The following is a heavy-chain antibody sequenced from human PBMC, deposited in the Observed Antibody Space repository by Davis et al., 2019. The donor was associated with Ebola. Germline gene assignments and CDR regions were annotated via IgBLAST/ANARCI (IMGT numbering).Heavy chain of an antibody. D-gene: IGHD5-12*01. CDR3: ARDGSGYYPGDY. J-gene: IGHJ4*02. CDR1: GFTFSSYA. CDR2: IWYDGSNK. V-gene: IGHV3-33*08. Sequence: GGSLRLSCAASGFTFSSYAMHWVRQAPGKGLEWVAVIWYDGSNKYYADSVKGRFTVSRDNSKNSLYMEVNSLRVEDTAVYYCARDGSGYYPGDYWGQGSLVTVSS.